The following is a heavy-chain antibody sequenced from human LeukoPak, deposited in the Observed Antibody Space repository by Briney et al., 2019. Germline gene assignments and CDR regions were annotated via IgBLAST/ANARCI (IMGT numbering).Heavy chain of an antibody. V-gene: IGHV4-39*01. CDR1: VGSVSSSLNY. CDR3: ARLTKGRYFDYIFDY. Sequence: SETLSLTCTVSVGSVSSSLNYWGWIRQPPGKGLEWIGNTYYTGSTYSNPTLKSRVTMSVDTSKNQFSLKLSSVTAADKAVYYCARLTKGRYFDYIFDYWGQGTLLTVSS. J-gene: IGHJ4*02. D-gene: IGHD3-9*01. CDR2: TYYTGST.